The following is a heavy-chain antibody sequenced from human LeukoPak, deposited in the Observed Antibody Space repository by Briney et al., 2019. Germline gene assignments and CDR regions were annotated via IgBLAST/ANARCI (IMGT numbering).Heavy chain of an antibody. Sequence: GASVKVSCKASGYTFTSYGISWVRQAPGQGLEWMGWISAYNGNTNYAQELQGRVTMTTDTSTSTAYMELRSLRSDDTAVYYCARDAFGVTTVTADYWGQGTLVTVSS. D-gene: IGHD4-17*01. CDR2: ISAYNGNT. V-gene: IGHV1-18*01. CDR3: ARDAFGVTTVTADY. CDR1: GYTFTSYG. J-gene: IGHJ4*02.